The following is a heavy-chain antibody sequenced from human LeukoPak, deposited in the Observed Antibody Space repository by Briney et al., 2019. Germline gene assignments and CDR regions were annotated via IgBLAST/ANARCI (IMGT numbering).Heavy chain of an antibody. CDR3: ATYCSGGSCYSHTKYFQH. CDR1: GGTFSSYA. J-gene: IGHJ1*01. D-gene: IGHD2-15*01. V-gene: IGHV1-69*13. Sequence: SVKVSCKASGGTFSSYAISWVRQTPGQGLEWMGGIIPIFGTANYAQKFQGRVTITADESTSTASMELSSLRSKDTAVYYCATYCSGGSCYSHTKYFQHWGQGTLVTVSS. CDR2: IIPIFGTA.